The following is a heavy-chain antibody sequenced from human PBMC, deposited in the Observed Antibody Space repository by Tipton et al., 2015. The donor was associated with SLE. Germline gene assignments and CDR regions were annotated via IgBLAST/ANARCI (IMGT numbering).Heavy chain of an antibody. CDR1: GASISSGTFY. CDR3: ARHPIHFGESQSNFFDP. J-gene: IGHJ5*02. CDR2: SSHSGST. V-gene: IGHV4-39*01. Sequence: TLSLTCTVSGASISSGTFYWGWIRQPPGKGLEWIGSSSHSGSTFYHPSLTSRLTVSVDTSKNQFSLRLNSVTASDTAFYYCARHPIHFGESQSNFFDPWGQGTLVTVSS. D-gene: IGHD3-10*01.